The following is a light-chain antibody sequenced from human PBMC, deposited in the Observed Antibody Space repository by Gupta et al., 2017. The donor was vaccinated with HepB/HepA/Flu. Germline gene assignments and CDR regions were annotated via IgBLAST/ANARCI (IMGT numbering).Light chain of an antibody. CDR2: DVI. V-gene: IGLV2-14*03. Sequence: SALTQPASVSGSPGQSITISCTGTNSDFGGYNFVSWYQQHPGKAPKLIIYDVINRPSGVSNRFSGSKPGNTASLTISGLQAEDEGDYYCTSYTSTEYVFGTGTKVTVL. CDR1: NSDFGGYNF. CDR3: TSYTSTEYV. J-gene: IGLJ1*01.